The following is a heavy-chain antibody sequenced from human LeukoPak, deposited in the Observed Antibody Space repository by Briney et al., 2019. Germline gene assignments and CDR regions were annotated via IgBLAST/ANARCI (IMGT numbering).Heavy chain of an antibody. CDR3: ARESEAAGAYYLDH. Sequence: GGSLRLSCAASGFTFNEFWMHWVRQVPGKGLMWVSRIHKDGLHTWYADSMKGRFTISRDNAENTVYLHLNSLRVEDTAVYYCARESEAAGAYYLDHWGQGNLVTVSS. D-gene: IGHD6-25*01. CDR1: GFTFNEFW. J-gene: IGHJ4*02. V-gene: IGHV3-74*01. CDR2: IHKDGLHT.